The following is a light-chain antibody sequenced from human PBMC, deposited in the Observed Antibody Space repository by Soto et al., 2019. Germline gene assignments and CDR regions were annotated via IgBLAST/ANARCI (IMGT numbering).Light chain of an antibody. CDR2: GAS. CDR1: QIVSSDH. V-gene: IGKV3-20*01. CDR3: QQYGSSPPYT. Sequence: EIVLTQSPGTLSLSPGERATLSCRASQIVSSDHLAWYQQKPGQAPRLLIYGASNRPIGIPHRFSGSGSGTDFTLTISRLEPEDFAVYYCQQYGSSPPYTFGQGTKLEIK. J-gene: IGKJ2*01.